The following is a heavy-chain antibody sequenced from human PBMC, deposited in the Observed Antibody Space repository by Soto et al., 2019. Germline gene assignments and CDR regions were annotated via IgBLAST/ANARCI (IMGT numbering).Heavy chain of an antibody. CDR2: IVVGSGNT. V-gene: IGHV1-58*01. CDR1: GFTFTSSS. Sequence: VASVKVSCKASGFTFTSSSVQWVRQARGQRLEWIGWIVVGSGNTNYAQKFQERVTITRDMSTSTAYMELSSLRSEDTAVYYCAASSYDFWSGYYWPPPHGMDVWGQGTTVTVSS. CDR3: AASSYDFWSGYYWPPPHGMDV. D-gene: IGHD3-3*01. J-gene: IGHJ6*02.